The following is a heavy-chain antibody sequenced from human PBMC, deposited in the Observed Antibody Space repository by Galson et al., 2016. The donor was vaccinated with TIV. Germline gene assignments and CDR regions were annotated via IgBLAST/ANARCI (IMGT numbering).Heavy chain of an antibody. CDR3: ARDRVVDATYYYYYYGMDV. Sequence: SLRLSCAASGLPVSINYMTWVRQAPGKGLEWVSLISDDGNTYYADSVKGRFTISRDNSKNTLYLQMNTLRVEDTAVYFCARDRVVDATYYYYYYGMDVWGQGTAVTVSS. CDR1: GLPVSINY. CDR2: ISDDGNT. D-gene: IGHD3-22*01. V-gene: IGHV3-66*02. J-gene: IGHJ6*02.